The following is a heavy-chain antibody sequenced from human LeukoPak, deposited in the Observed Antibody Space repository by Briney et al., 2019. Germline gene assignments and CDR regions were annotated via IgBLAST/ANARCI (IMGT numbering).Heavy chain of an antibody. J-gene: IGHJ6*02. CDR1: GFTFSSYG. V-gene: IGHV3-30*02. D-gene: IGHD3-22*01. Sequence: GGSLRLSCAASGFTFSSYGMHWVRQAPGKGLEWVAFIRYDGSNKYYADSVKGRFTISRDNSKNTLYLQMNSLRAEDTAVYCCARATYYYDSSGYSGREFHYYYYGMDVWGQGTTVTVSS. CDR3: ARATYYYDSSGYSGREFHYYYYGMDV. CDR2: IRYDGSNK.